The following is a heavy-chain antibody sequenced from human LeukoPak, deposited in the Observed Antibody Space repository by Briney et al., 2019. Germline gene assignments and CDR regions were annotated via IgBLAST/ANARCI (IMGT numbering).Heavy chain of an antibody. CDR1: GFTFRDHF. J-gene: IGHJ4*02. Sequence: GGSLRLSCAISGFTFRDHFMSWIRQAPGKGLEWVSYISSSGSTIYYADSVKGRFTISRDNAKNSLYLQMNSLRAEDTAVYYCARAGVKGWFGDPPYYFDYWGQGTLVTVSS. V-gene: IGHV3-11*01. CDR2: ISSSGSTI. CDR3: ARAGVKGWFGDPPYYFDY. D-gene: IGHD3-10*01.